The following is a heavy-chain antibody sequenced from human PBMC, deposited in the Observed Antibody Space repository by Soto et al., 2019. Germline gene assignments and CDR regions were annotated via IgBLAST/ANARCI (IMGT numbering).Heavy chain of an antibody. CDR3: AKLGYCTGGTCYLDYYYGVDV. V-gene: IGHV3-23*01. J-gene: IGHJ6*02. Sequence: QLLESGGGLVQPGGSLRLSCEASGFSFSRNAMSWVRQAPGKGLEWVSSISSGGNTYYAASVKGRFTISRENSKNTQSLQMTSLGAEDTAVYYCAKLGYCTGGTCYLDYYYGVDVWGQGTTVTVS. D-gene: IGHD2-15*01. CDR2: ISSGGNT. CDR1: GFSFSRNA.